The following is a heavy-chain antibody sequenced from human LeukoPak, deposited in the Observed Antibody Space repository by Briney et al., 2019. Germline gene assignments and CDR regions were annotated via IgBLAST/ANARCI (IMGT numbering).Heavy chain of an antibody. J-gene: IGHJ4*02. D-gene: IGHD3-16*01. CDR1: GFTFSTYS. CDR3: AGGESEYTTSGDFAY. CDR2: ISSSTTI. Sequence: GGSLRPSCAASGFTFSTYSMNWVRQAPGKGLEWVSYISSSTTIYYADSVKGRFTISRDNAENSLYLQLNSLRVEDTAVYYCAGGESEYTTSGDFAYWGQGTLVTVSS. V-gene: IGHV3-48*01.